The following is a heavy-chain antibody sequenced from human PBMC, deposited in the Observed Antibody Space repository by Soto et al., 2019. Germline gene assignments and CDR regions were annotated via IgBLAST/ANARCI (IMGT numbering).Heavy chain of an antibody. CDR3: VRVVEAATRHTDFDS. CDR2: AYYSGGT. J-gene: IGHJ4*02. CDR1: GGSIDNSHSF. D-gene: IGHD2-15*01. Sequence: SETLSLPCDVSGGSIDNSHSFWGWVRPPPGRGREFLASAYYSGGTYYNPSLKSRGPGSVATAKNQVYRRVRSVTVAATAMYYCVRVVEAATRHTDFDSWGQGIVVTVSS. V-gene: IGHV4-39*01.